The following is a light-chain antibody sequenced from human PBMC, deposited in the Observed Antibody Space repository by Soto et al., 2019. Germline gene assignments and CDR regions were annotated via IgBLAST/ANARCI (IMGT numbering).Light chain of an antibody. CDR1: SSNIGNNY. J-gene: IGLJ2*01. V-gene: IGLV1-51*01. CDR2: DND. Sequence: QSVLTQPPSVSAAPGQKVTISCSRSSSNIGNNYVSWYQQLPGTAPKLLIYDNDKRPSGIPDRFSGSKSGTSATLDITGLQTGDEADYYCGTWDSSLSVVVFGGGTKVTVL. CDR3: GTWDSSLSVVV.